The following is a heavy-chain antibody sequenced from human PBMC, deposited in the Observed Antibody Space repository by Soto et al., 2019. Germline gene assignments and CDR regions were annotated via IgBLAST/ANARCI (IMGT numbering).Heavy chain of an antibody. J-gene: IGHJ6*02. V-gene: IGHV1-2*02. CDR2: INPQTGGT. Sequence: ASVKVSCKASGYTFTGYYIHWVREAPGQGLEWMGWINPQTGGTSYAQKFQGRVTLSRDTSINTAYLELSRLRFDDAAVYFCARERYQVISDGMDVWGQGTTVTVS. CDR1: GYTFTGYY. CDR3: ARERYQVISDGMDV. D-gene: IGHD2-2*01.